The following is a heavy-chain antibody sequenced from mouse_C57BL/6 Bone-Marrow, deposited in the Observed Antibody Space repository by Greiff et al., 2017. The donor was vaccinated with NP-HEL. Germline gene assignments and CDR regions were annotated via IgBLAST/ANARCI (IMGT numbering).Heavy chain of an antibody. Sequence: VQLKQSGAELVRPGASVKLSCTASGFNIKDDYMHWVKQRPEQGLEWIGWIDPENGDTEYASKFQGKATITADTSSNTAYLQLSSLTSEDTAVYYCTSYGSSPWYFDVWGTGTTVTVSS. D-gene: IGHD1-1*01. J-gene: IGHJ1*03. CDR1: GFNIKDDY. V-gene: IGHV14-4*01. CDR3: TSYGSSPWYFDV. CDR2: IDPENGDT.